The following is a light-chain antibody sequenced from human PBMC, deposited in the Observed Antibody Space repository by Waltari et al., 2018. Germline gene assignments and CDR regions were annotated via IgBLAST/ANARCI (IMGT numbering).Light chain of an antibody. CDR1: SNDVGTSNL. J-gene: IGLJ1*01. CDR2: EVN. CDR3: FSYTGDTTLYV. Sequence: QSALTQPASVSGSPGQSITISCTGPSNDVGTSNLVSWYQQYPGKVPQLIIYEVNKRPSGVSHRFSGSKSRNTASLTISGLQAEDEADYYCFSYTGDTTLYVFGTGTKVTVL. V-gene: IGLV2-23*02.